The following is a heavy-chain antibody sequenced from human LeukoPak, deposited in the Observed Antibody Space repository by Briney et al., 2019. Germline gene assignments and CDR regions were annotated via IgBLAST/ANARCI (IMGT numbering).Heavy chain of an antibody. J-gene: IGHJ4*02. CDR3: TKTGYYYDSRSKFHFDY. D-gene: IGHD3-22*01. CDR2: IRYEGSNK. V-gene: IGHV3-30*02. CDR1: GFTLSIYG. Sequence: PGGCLTLSSVASGFTLSIYGTHWVGQPPGKGVEWVAFIRYEGSNKYYEDSVKGRFTISRDNSKNTLYLQMNRLTAEDTAVYYCTKTGYYYDSRSKFHFDYWGQGTLVTVSS.